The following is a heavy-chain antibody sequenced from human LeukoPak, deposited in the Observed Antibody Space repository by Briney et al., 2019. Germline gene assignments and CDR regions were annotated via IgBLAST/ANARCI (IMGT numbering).Heavy chain of an antibody. CDR2: INRSGDST. CDR3: ARSPYYYDSSGYWSGEADV. D-gene: IGHD3-22*01. J-gene: IGHJ6*04. Sequence: PGGSLRLSCAASGFTFSSYAMNWVRQAPGKGLEWVSAINRSGDSTYYADSVKGRFAISRDNSKNTLYLQMNSLRAEDTAVYYCARSPYYYDSSGYWSGEADVWGKGTTATVSS. V-gene: IGHV3-23*01. CDR1: GFTFSSYA.